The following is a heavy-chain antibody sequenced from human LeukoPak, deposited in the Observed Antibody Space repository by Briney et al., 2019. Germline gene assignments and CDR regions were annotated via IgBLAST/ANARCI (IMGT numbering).Heavy chain of an antibody. CDR3: ARDMRGGVVAARPGTHDAFNI. CDR1: GFTFDDYA. Sequence: GGSQRLSCAASGFTFDDYAMHWVRQAPGKGLEWVSGISWNSGSIGYADSVKGRFTISRDNARNSLYLQLNSLRAEDTAVYYCARDMRGGVVAARPGTHDAFNIWGQGTMVTVSS. CDR2: ISWNSGSI. J-gene: IGHJ3*02. D-gene: IGHD6-6*01. V-gene: IGHV3-9*01.